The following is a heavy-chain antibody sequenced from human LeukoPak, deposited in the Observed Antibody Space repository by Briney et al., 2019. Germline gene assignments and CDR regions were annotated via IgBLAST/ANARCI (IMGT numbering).Heavy chain of an antibody. CDR1: GGSISSSSYY. D-gene: IGHD3-22*01. CDR3: ARLFISRGAALTCFDY. J-gene: IGHJ4*02. V-gene: IGHV4-39*01. Sequence: PSETLSLTCTVSGGSISSSSYYWGWIRQPPGKGPEWIGSIYYSGSTYYNPSLKSRVTISVDTSKNQFSLKLSSVTAADTAVYYCARLFISRGAALTCFDYWGQGTLVTVSS. CDR2: IYYSGST.